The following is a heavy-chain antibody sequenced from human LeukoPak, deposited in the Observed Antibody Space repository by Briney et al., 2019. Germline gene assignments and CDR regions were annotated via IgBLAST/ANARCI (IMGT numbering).Heavy chain of an antibody. D-gene: IGHD3-3*01. J-gene: IGHJ4*02. CDR1: GDSVSSNSVA. Sequence: SQTLSLTCAISGDSVSSNSVAWNWIRQSPSRGLEWLGRTYYRSKWYNDYAVSVKSRITINPDTSKNQFSLQLNSVTPEDTAVYYCARGSITIFGVVMDYWGQGTLVTVSS. CDR3: ARGSITIFGVVMDY. V-gene: IGHV6-1*01. CDR2: TYYRSKWYN.